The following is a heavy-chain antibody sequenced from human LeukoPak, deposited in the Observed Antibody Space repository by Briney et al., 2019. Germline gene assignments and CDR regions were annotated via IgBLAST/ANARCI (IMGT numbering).Heavy chain of an antibody. CDR2: IYYTGGT. CDR3: TRHLLPYDSSSGYYFGH. CDR1: GGSISSSNHY. J-gene: IGHJ4*02. V-gene: IGHV4-39*01. D-gene: IGHD3-3*01. Sequence: SETLSLTCTASGGSISSSNHYWGWIRQPPGKGLEWIGSIYYTGGTYYNPPLQGRVTISVDTSKDQFSLTLSSVTAADTAVYYCTRHLLPYDSSSGYYFGHWGRGILVTVSS.